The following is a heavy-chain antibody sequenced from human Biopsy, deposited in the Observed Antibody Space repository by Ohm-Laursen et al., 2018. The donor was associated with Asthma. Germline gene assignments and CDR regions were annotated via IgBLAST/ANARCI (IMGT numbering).Heavy chain of an antibody. CDR1: GGSISIGGHY. CDR3: ARARAFRHDMTGPKTCLAV. V-gene: IGHV4-31*02. Sequence: TLSLTWHVSGGSISIGGHYWSWIRQHPGKGLDWIGHIYFSGSAKYNPSLKSRVSISVDTSKNQFSLKLSSVTAADSAVYYCARARAFRHDMTGPKTCLAVWGPGTTVIVSS. J-gene: IGHJ6*02. D-gene: IGHD3-9*01. CDR2: IYFSGSA.